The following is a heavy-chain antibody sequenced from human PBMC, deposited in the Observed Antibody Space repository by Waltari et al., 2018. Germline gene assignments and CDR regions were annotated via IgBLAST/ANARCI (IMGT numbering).Heavy chain of an antibody. CDR1: GFTFSSYW. D-gene: IGHD3-22*01. V-gene: IGHV3-7*01. CDR2: IKQDGSEK. Sequence: EVQLVESGGGLVQPGGSLRLSCAASGFTFSSYWMSWVRQAPGKGLEWVANIKQDGSEKYYVDSVKGRFTISRDNAKNSLYLQMNSLRAEDTAVYYCARDPDRGSGLFLDYWGQGTLVTVSS. CDR3: ARDPDRGSGLFLDY. J-gene: IGHJ4*02.